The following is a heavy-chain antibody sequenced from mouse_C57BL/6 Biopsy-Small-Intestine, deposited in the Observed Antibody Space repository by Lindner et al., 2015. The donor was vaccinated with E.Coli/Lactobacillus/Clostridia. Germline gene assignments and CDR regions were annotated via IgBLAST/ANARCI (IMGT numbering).Heavy chain of an antibody. V-gene: IGHV1-47*01. CDR2: FHPYNDDT. J-gene: IGHJ1*03. CDR1: GYTFTTYP. D-gene: IGHD1-1*01. Sequence: VQLQESGAELVKPGASVKMSCKASGYTFTTYPIEWMKQNHGESLEWIGNFHPYNDDTKYNEKFKGKATLTVEKSSSTVYLELSRLTSDDSAVYYCARTGPYYGSSYWYFDVWGTGTTVTVSS. CDR3: ARTGPYYGSSYWYFDV.